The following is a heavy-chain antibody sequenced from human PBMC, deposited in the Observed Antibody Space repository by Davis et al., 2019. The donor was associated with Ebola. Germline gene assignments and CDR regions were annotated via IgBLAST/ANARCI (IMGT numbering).Heavy chain of an antibody. CDR1: GFTFSSYS. V-gene: IGHV3-21*01. Sequence: GESLKISCAASGFTFSSYSMNWVRQAPGKGLEWVSSISSSSSYIYYADSVKGRFTISRDNAKNSLYLQMNSLRAEDTAVYYCARDQYSGSPDAFDIWGQGTMVTVSS. CDR3: ARDQYSGSPDAFDI. D-gene: IGHD1-26*01. CDR2: ISSSSSYI. J-gene: IGHJ3*02.